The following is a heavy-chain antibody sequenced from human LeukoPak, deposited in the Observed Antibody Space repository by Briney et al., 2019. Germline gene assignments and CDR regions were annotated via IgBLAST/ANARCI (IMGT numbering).Heavy chain of an antibody. J-gene: IGHJ4*02. CDR2: INHSGST. Sequence: SETLSLTCAVYGGSFSGYYWSWIRRPPGKGLEWIGEINHSGSTNYNPSLKSRVTISVDTSKNQFSLKLSSVTAADTAVYYCARGRGTVTRFYLDYWGQGTLVTVSS. CDR1: GGSFSGYY. D-gene: IGHD4-17*01. V-gene: IGHV4-34*01. CDR3: ARGRGTVTRFYLDY.